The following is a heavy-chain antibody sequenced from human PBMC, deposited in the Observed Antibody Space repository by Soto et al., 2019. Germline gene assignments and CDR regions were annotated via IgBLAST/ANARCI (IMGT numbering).Heavy chain of an antibody. CDR3: TTEYYRGGSGWYDY. J-gene: IGHJ4*02. CDR1: GFTFSNAW. D-gene: IGHD6-19*01. V-gene: IGHV3-15*01. Sequence: GGSLRLSCAASGFTFSNAWMSWVRQAPGKGLEWVGRIKSKTDGGTTDYAAPVKGRFTISRDDSKNTLYLQMNSLKTEDTAVYYCTTEYYRGGSGWYDYWGQGTLVTVSS. CDR2: IKSKTDGGTT.